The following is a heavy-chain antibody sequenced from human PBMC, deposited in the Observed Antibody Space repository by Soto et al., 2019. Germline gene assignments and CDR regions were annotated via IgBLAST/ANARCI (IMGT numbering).Heavy chain of an antibody. CDR3: AGVYGSGSYYKPYYYYGMAV. CDR1: GGTFSSYA. V-gene: IGHV1-69*06. Sequence: QVQLVQSGAEVKKPGSSVKVSCKASGGTFSSYAISWVRQAPGQGLEWMGGIIPIFGTANYAQKFQGRVTITADKSTSTAYMELSSLRSEDTAVYYCAGVYGSGSYYKPYYYYGMAVWGQGTTVTVSS. CDR2: IIPIFGTA. D-gene: IGHD3-10*01. J-gene: IGHJ6*02.